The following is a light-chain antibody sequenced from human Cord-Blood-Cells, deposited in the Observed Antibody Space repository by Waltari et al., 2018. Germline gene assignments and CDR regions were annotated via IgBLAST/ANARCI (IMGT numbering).Light chain of an antibody. J-gene: IGKJ1*01. Sequence: LTPSLGTLGLTPAERPTHSCRASQSVSSSYLAWYQQKPGQAARLLIYGASSRATGIPDRFSGSGSGTDFTLTISRLEPEDFAVYYCQQYGSSPWTFGQGTKVEIK. CDR2: GAS. V-gene: IGKV3-20*01. CDR1: QSVSSSY. CDR3: QQYGSSPWT.